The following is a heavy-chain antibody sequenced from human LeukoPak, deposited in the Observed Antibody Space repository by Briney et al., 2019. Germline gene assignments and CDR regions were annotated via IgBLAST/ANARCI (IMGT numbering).Heavy chain of an antibody. V-gene: IGHV1-18*01. CDR3: ARGQRYSSSWFGMDV. Sequence: VASVKVSCKASGYTFTSYGISWVRQAPGQGLEWMGWISAYNGNTNYAQKLQGRVTMTTDTSTSTAYMELRSLRSDDTAVYYCARGQRYSSSWFGMDVWGQGTTVTVSS. CDR2: ISAYNGNT. J-gene: IGHJ6*02. D-gene: IGHD6-13*01. CDR1: GYTFTSYG.